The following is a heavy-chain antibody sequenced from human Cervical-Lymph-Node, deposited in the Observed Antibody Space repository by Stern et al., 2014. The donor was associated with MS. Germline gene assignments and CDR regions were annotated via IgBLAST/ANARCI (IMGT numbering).Heavy chain of an antibody. CDR1: GGSISSGDYY. Sequence: QVQLQESVPGLVQPSQTLSLTCTVSGGSISSGDYYWSWIRQPPGKGLEWIGYIYYSGSTYYNPSLKSRVTISVDTSKNQFSLKLSSVTAADTAVYYCASANCSSTSCPNWFDPWGQGTLVTVSS. CDR3: ASANCSSTSCPNWFDP. CDR2: IYYSGST. D-gene: IGHD2-2*01. J-gene: IGHJ5*02. V-gene: IGHV4-30-4*01.